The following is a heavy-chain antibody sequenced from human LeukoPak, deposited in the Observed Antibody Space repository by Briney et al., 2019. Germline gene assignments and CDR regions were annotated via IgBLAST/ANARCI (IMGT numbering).Heavy chain of an antibody. Sequence: ASVKVSCKASGYTFTNYAIHWVRQAPGQRLEWMGWINSGNGNTGYSQEFQGRVAITRDTSASTAYMDLSSLRSDDTAVYYCAREWLSSGDSHYSHWGQGTLVTVSS. V-gene: IGHV1-3*01. J-gene: IGHJ4*02. CDR3: AREWLSSGDSHYSH. CDR1: GYTFTNYA. D-gene: IGHD2-15*01. CDR2: INSGNGNT.